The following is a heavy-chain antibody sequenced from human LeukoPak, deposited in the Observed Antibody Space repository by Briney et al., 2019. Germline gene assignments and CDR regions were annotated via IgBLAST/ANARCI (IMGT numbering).Heavy chain of an antibody. J-gene: IGHJ6*03. CDR2: IYYSGST. Sequence: PSETLSLTCTVSGDSISSSSYYWGWIRQPPGKGLEWIGSIYYSGSTYYNPSLKSRVTISVDTSKNQFSLKLSSVTAADTAVYYCARLVVVPATAPGYYYYYMDVWGKGTTVTVSS. D-gene: IGHD2-2*01. CDR3: ARLVVVPATAPGYYYYYMDV. V-gene: IGHV4-39*07. CDR1: GDSISSSSYY.